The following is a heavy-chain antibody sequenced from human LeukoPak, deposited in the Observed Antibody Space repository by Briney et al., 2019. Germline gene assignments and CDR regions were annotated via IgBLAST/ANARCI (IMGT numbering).Heavy chain of an antibody. CDR1: GGSISSSSYY. V-gene: IGHV4-39*01. CDR2: IYYSGST. CDR3: ARTVRGVIDLYYFDY. J-gene: IGHJ4*02. Sequence: PSETLSLTCTVSGGSISSSSYYWGWIRQPPGKGLEWIGSIYYSGSTYYNPSLKSRVTISVDTSKNQFSLKLSSVTAADTAVYYCARTVRGVIDLYYFDYWGQETLVTVSS. D-gene: IGHD3-10*01.